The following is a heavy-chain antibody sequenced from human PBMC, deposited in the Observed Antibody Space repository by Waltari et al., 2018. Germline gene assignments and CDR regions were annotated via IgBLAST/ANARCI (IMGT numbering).Heavy chain of an antibody. Sequence: EVQLVESGGALVQPGGSLRLSCAASGVSFSSHWMHWVRQAPGKGLVWVSRIDSDWITPTHADSVRGRFTISRDNVMNSLYLQMNSLRVEDTAVYYCARGRGDSNSYDYLMDVWGKGTTVTVSS. V-gene: IGHV3-74*03. CDR2: IDSDWITP. D-gene: IGHD3-22*01. CDR1: GVSFSSHW. J-gene: IGHJ6*03. CDR3: ARGRGDSNSYDYLMDV.